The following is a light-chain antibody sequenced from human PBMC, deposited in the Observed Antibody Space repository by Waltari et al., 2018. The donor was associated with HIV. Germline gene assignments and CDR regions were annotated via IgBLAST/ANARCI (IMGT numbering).Light chain of an antibody. CDR2: WAS. J-gene: IGKJ1*01. V-gene: IGKV4-1*01. Sequence: DIVMTQSPESLAVSLGERTTINCKASQSILHGSNDKNYLAWYQQRAGQSPKLLIYWASTRESGVPERFNGSVSGTDFTLTISSLQAEDVAVYYCQQYYKTLWTFGRGTKVQI. CDR3: QQYYKTLWT. CDR1: QSILHGSNDKNY.